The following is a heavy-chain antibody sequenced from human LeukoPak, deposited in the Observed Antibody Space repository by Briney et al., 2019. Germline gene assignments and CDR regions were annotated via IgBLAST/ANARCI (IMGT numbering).Heavy chain of an antibody. CDR3: ARADWGSIDY. V-gene: IGHV3-7*01. Sequence: PGGSLRLSCAASGFTFSHYWMAWVRQAPGKGLEWVAIIRPDANDGSYVDSVKGRFTISRDNAKNLLYLQLNSLRAEDTAVYFCARADWGSIDYWGQGALVTVSS. J-gene: IGHJ4*02. CDR2: IRPDANDG. D-gene: IGHD7-27*01. CDR1: GFTFSHYW.